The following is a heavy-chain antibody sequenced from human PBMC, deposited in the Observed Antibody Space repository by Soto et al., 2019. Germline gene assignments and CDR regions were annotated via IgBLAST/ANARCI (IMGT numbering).Heavy chain of an antibody. CDR3: ARFYGDYGEGYYYYYMDV. D-gene: IGHD4-17*01. J-gene: IGHJ6*03. Sequence: SETLSLTCAVYGGSFSGYYWSWIRQPPGKGLEWIGEINHSGSTNYNPSLKSRVTISVDTSKNQFSLKLSSVTAADTAVYYCARFYGDYGEGYYYYYMDVWGKGTTVTVSS. CDR2: INHSGST. CDR1: GGSFSGYY. V-gene: IGHV4-34*01.